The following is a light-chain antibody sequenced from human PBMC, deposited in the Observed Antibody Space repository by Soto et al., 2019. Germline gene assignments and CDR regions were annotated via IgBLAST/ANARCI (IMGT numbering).Light chain of an antibody. CDR2: GAS. CDR3: QQYNNWPLT. Sequence: EIVMTQSPATLSVSPGERATLSCRASQSVNNNLAWYQQKPGQAPRLLSYGASARAIGIPARFSGSGSGTEFTLTISSLQSEDFAVYYCQQYNNWPLTFGGGTKVEIK. CDR1: QSVNNN. J-gene: IGKJ4*01. V-gene: IGKV3-15*01.